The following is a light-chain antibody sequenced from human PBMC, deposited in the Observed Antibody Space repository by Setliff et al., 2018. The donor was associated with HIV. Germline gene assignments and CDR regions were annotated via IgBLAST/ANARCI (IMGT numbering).Light chain of an antibody. J-gene: IGKJ1*01. CDR1: QDISNF. Sequence: DIRMTQSPSSLSASVGDRVTITCRASQDISNFLNWYQQKLGKAPNLLIYAASSLQSGVPSRFSGSGSGTDFTLTISNLQPEDFATYYCQQSYGSMMTFGQGTKVDIK. CDR2: AAS. CDR3: QQSYGSMMT. V-gene: IGKV1-39*01.